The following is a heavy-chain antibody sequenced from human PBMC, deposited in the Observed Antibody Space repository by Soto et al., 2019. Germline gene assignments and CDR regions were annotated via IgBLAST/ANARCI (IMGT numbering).Heavy chain of an antibody. D-gene: IGHD2-2*02. Sequence: QVQLVQSGAEVKKPGSSVKVSCKAPGGTLSSYAINWVRQAPGQGLEWMGGIIPIFGSANYAPKFQGRVTISADESTSTAYMEVSSLRSEATAVYYCAGTREIPYYHGMDVWGPGTTVTVSS. CDR2: IIPIFGSA. V-gene: IGHV1-69*01. CDR3: AGTREIPYYHGMDV. J-gene: IGHJ6*02. CDR1: GGTLSSYA.